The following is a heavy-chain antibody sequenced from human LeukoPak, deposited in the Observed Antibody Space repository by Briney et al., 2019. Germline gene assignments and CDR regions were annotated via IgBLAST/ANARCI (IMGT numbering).Heavy chain of an antibody. J-gene: IGHJ5*02. CDR3: ARDVLLWFGERKFDP. CDR1: GGSFSGYY. D-gene: IGHD3-10*01. CDR2: INHSGST. Sequence: SETLSLTCAVYGGSFSGYYWSWIRRPPGKGLEWIGEINHSGSTNYNPSLKSRVTISVDTSKNQFSLKLSSVTAADTAVYYCARDVLLWFGERKFDPWGQGTLVTVSS. V-gene: IGHV4-34*01.